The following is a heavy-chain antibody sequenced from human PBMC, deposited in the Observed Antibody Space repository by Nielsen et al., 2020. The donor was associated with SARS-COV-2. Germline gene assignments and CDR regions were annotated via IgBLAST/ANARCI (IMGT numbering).Heavy chain of an antibody. CDR3: ARDSMVRGVIDY. Sequence: GESLKISCAASGFTFSSYAMHWVRQAPGKGLEWVAVISYDGSNKYYADSVKGRFTISRDNSKNTLYLQMNSLRAEDTAVYYCARDSMVRGVIDYWGQGTLVTVSS. V-gene: IGHV3-30-3*01. J-gene: IGHJ4*02. D-gene: IGHD3-10*01. CDR1: GFTFSSYA. CDR2: ISYDGSNK.